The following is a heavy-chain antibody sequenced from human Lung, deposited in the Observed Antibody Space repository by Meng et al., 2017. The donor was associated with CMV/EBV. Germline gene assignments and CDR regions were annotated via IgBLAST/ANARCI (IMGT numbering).Heavy chain of an antibody. D-gene: IGHD2-2*01. CDR1: GFTVETNY. J-gene: IGHJ6*01. Sequence: GEXXKISCAASGFTVETNYMSWVRQAPGKGLEWVSNIYSAGNTYYADSVKGRFTISRDNSKNTLSLQMNSLRVEDTAVYYCARDLVVPAAIQYYYHNYGMDVWXRGNXVNGAS. V-gene: IGHV3-66*02. CDR2: IYSAGNT. CDR3: ARDLVVPAAIQYYYHNYGMDV.